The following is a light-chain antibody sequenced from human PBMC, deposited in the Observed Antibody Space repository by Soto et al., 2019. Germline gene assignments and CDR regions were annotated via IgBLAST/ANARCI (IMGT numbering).Light chain of an antibody. CDR3: QQTYSTPIT. Sequence: DIQMTQSPSTLSAFLGDRVNITCRASQTISSWLAWYQQKPGKAPKLLIYKASTLKSGVPSRFSGSGSGTDFTLTISSLQPEDFVTYYCQQTYSTPITFGQGTRLEIK. CDR1: QTISSW. V-gene: IGKV1-5*03. J-gene: IGKJ5*01. CDR2: KAS.